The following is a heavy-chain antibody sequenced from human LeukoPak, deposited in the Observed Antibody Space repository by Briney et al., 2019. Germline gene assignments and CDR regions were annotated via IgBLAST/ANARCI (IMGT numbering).Heavy chain of an antibody. CDR3: ARAKEPPAAKFDY. CDR2: IIPIFGTA. D-gene: IGHD6-13*01. Sequence: GASVKVSCKASGGTFSSYAISWVRQAPGQGLEWMGGIIPIFGTANYAQKFQGRVTITADESTSTAYMELSSLRSEDTAVYYCARAKEPPAAKFDYWGQGTLVTVSS. J-gene: IGHJ4*02. CDR1: GGTFSSYA. V-gene: IGHV1-69*13.